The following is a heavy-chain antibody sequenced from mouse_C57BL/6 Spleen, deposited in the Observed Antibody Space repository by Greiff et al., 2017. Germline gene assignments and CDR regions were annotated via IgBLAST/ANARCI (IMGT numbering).Heavy chain of an antibody. J-gene: IGHJ2*01. CDR1: GYAFSSSW. Sequence: VKLQESGPELVKPGASVKISCKASGYAFSSSWMNWVKQRPGKGLEWIGRIYPGDGDTNYNGKFKGKATLTADKSSSTAYMQLSSLRSEDSAVYFCERRGYGYDGGLDYWGQGTTLTVSS. D-gene: IGHD2-2*01. CDR3: ERRGYGYDGGLDY. CDR2: IYPGDGDT. V-gene: IGHV1-82*01.